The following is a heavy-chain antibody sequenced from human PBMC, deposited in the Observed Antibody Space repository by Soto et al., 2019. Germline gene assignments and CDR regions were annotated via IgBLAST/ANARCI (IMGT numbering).Heavy chain of an antibody. J-gene: IGHJ6*02. D-gene: IGHD3-3*01. CDR2: INLSGGSK. CDR1: GYTFINYQ. V-gene: IGHV1-46*04. Sequence: GSSVNDSLKSSGYTFINYQMHAVRQPPGQELDGMGIINLSGGSKSYGKKLQGRVTMTRDTSTSTDKMELSSLISKDRDEYYCARDVPTLLDYDFRSPPDYCCSGMDVWGQGTTVTVSS. CDR3: ARDVPTLLDYDFRSPPDYCCSGMDV.